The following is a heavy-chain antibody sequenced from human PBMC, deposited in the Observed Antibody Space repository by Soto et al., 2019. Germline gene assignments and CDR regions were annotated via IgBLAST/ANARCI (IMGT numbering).Heavy chain of an antibody. CDR2: ITPVFGTT. V-gene: IGHV1-69*06. CDR1: GGSFTGYV. CDR3: ARDDCTSTSFFYGMDL. J-gene: IGHJ6*02. D-gene: IGHD2-2*01. Sequence: QVQLVQSGAEVRKPGPSVKVSCRASGGSFTGYVISWVRQAPGQGLEWMGGITPVFGTTNYAQNFQGRVSITADKSASTAYMELSSLRSGDTAVYYCARDDCTSTSFFYGMDLWGQGTTVTVSS.